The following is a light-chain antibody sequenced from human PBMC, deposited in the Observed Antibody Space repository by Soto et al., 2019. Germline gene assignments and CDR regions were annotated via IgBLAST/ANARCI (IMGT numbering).Light chain of an antibody. CDR3: QQRHMWPIT. Sequence: EIVLTQSPATLSLSPGERATLSCRASQSVGKYLAWYQQKPGQAPRLLIYDAYNRATGIPPRFSGSGSGTDFNLTISSLATEDSAVYYCQQRHMWPITFGQGTRLEI. J-gene: IGKJ5*01. CDR1: QSVGKY. CDR2: DAY. V-gene: IGKV3-11*01.